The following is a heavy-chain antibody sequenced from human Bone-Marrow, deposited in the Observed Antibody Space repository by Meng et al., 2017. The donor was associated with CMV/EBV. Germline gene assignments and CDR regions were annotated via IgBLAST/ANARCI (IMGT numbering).Heavy chain of an antibody. CDR3: ARGFPHFVFWSGYWVNYYYGMDV. D-gene: IGHD3-3*01. J-gene: IGHJ6*02. Sequence: ASVKVSCKASGYTFTSYYMHWVRQAPGQGLEWMGIINPSGGSTSYAQKFQGRVTMTRDTSTSTVYMELSSLRSQDTAVYYCARGFPHFVFWSGYWVNYYYGMDVWGQGTTVTVSS. V-gene: IGHV1-46*01. CDR2: INPSGGST. CDR1: GYTFTSYY.